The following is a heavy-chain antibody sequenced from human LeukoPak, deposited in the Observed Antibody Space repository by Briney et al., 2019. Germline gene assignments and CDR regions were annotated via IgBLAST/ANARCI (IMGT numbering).Heavy chain of an antibody. D-gene: IGHD3-22*01. J-gene: IGHJ6*02. V-gene: IGHV4-31*03. CDR1: GGSISSGGYY. CDR2: IYYSGST. Sequence: SPSETLSLTCTVSGGSISSGGYYWSWIRQHPGKGLEWIGYIYYSGSTYYNPSLKSRVTISVDTSKNQFSLKLSSVTAADTAVYYCASLYDSSGSLGGSDGMDVWGQGTTVTVSS. CDR3: ASLYDSSGSLGGSDGMDV.